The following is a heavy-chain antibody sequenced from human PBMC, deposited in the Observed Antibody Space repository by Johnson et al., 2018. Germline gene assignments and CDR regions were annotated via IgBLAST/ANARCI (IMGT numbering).Heavy chain of an antibody. V-gene: IGHV3-74*01. Sequence: VQLQESGGGLVQPGRSLRLSCAASGFTFSSYWMHWVRQAPGKGLVWVSGITWTGDKKVYADSVKGRFNISRDNTKNSLDLQLNSLRPEDTALYYCGRDIAPLGFYIDVWGKGTTVTVSS. CDR3: GRDIAPLGFYIDV. J-gene: IGHJ6*03. D-gene: IGHD2-21*01. CDR2: ITWTGDKK. CDR1: GFTFSSYW.